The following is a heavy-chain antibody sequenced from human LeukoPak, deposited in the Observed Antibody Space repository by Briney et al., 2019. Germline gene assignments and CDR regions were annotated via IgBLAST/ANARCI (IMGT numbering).Heavy chain of an antibody. CDR3: ATARQDKSGCYFGFFDS. D-gene: IGHD3-22*01. V-gene: IGHV4-31*03. Sequence: SETLSLTCTVSGGSINNGGYFWGWIRQHPGKGLEWIGYIYYSGSTYYNPSLRSRLTMLVDTSMNHFSLRLSSVTAADTAVYYCATARQDKSGCYFGFFDSWGQGTLVTVSS. CDR1: GGSINNGGYF. J-gene: IGHJ4*02. CDR2: IYYSGST.